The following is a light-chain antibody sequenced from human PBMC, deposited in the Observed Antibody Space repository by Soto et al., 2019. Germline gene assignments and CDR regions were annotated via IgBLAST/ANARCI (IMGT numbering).Light chain of an antibody. CDR3: QQYGTPPFT. CDR2: GTS. V-gene: IGKV3-20*01. CDR1: QSLSSSY. J-gene: IGKJ3*01. Sequence: EIVLTQSPGTLSLSPGERATLSCRASQSLSSSYFAWYQQKPGQAPRLLIYGTSRRATGIPDRFSGSGSGPDFTLTISRLEPEDRAVYYCQQYGTPPFTFGPGTKVDIK.